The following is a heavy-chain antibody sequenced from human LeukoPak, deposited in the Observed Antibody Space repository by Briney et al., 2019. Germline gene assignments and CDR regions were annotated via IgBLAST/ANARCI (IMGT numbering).Heavy chain of an antibody. CDR1: GGSISSGSYY. V-gene: IGHV4-61*02. J-gene: IGHJ5*02. D-gene: IGHD6-19*01. Sequence: SETLSLTCTVSGGSISSGSYYWSWIRQPAGKGLEWIGRIYTSGSTNYNPSLKSRVTISVDTSKNQFSLKLSSVTAADTAVYYCAREVADTVAGTGDWFDPWGQGTLVTVSS. CDR3: AREVADTVAGTGDWFDP. CDR2: IYTSGST.